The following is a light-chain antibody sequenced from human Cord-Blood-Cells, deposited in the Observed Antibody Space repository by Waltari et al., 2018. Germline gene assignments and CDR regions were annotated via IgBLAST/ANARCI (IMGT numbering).Light chain of an antibody. J-gene: IGKJ1*01. CDR2: WAS. Sequence: DIVMTQFPDSLAVSLGERATINCKSSQSVLYSSNNKNYLAWYQQKPGQPPKLPIYWASTRESGVPDRFSGSGSGTDFTLTISSLQAEDVAVYYCQQYYSTPQTFGQGTKVEIK. CDR3: QQYYSTPQT. V-gene: IGKV4-1*01. CDR1: QSVLYSSNNKNY.